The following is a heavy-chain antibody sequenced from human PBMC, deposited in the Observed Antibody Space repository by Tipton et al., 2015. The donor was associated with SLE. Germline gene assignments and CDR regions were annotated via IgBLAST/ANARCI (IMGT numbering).Heavy chain of an antibody. CDR2: INHSGST. CDR1: GGSFSGYH. V-gene: IGHV4-34*01. CDR3: ARGKAFDI. Sequence: LRLSCAVYGGSFSGYHWSWIRQPPGKGLEWIGEINHSGSTNYNPSLKSRVTISVDTSKNQFSLKLSSVTAADTAVYYCARGKAFDIWGQGTMVTVSS. J-gene: IGHJ3*02.